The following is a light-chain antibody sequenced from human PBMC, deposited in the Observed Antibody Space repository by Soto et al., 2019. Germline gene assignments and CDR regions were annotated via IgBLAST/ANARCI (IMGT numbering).Light chain of an antibody. CDR1: QSISSY. CDR3: QHYETLPLT. J-gene: IGKJ4*01. CDR2: AAS. Sequence: DIQMTQSPSSLSASVGDRVTITCRASQSISSYLNWYQQKPGKAPKLLIYAASSLQTGVPSRFSGTASGSDFTFTISSLQPEDIATYYCQHYETLPLTFGGGTKVDIK. V-gene: IGKV1-33*01.